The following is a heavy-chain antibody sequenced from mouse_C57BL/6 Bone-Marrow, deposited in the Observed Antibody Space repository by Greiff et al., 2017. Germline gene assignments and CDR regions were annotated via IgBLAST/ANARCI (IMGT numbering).Heavy chain of an antibody. J-gene: IGHJ2*01. D-gene: IGHD2-1*01. CDR2: FYPGSGSI. Sequence: VQLQQSGAELVKPGASVKLSCKASGYTFTEYTIHWVKQRSGQGLEWIGWFYPGSGSIKYNEKFKDKATLTADKSSSTVYMELSRLTSEDSAVYFCERHEDQGVHLLPLRGYFDDWVQGTTLTVSS. CDR1: GYTFTEYT. V-gene: IGHV1-62-2*01. CDR3: ERHEDQGVHLLPLRGYFDD.